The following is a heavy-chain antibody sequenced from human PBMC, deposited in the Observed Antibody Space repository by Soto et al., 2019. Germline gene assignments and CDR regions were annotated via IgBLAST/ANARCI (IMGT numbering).Heavy chain of an antibody. CDR1: GGSISSYY. V-gene: IGHV4-59*01. CDR3: ARVNIVVVVAATGGTRDYYYMDV. Sequence: PSETLSLTCTVSGGSISSYYWSWIRQPPGKGLEWIGYIYYSGSTNYNPSLKSRVTISVDTSKNQFSLKLSSVTAADTAVYYCARVNIVVVVAATGGTRDYYYMDVWGKGTTVTVSS. CDR2: IYYSGST. D-gene: IGHD2-15*01. J-gene: IGHJ6*03.